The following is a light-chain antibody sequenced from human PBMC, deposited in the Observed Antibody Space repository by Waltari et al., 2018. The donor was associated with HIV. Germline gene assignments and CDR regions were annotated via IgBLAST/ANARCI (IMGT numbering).Light chain of an antibody. CDR3: LLYFGGAWV. CDR2: STA. V-gene: IGLV7-43*01. J-gene: IGLJ3*02. CDR1: AGAVTSDFN. Sequence: QTVVTQESSLTVSLGATVTPTCASTAGAVTSDFNPNWIQQKPGQTPRALIYSTAYKHSWTPARFSGSLLGGKAALTLSTVQPEDEAAYYCLLYFGGAWVFGGGTKLTVL.